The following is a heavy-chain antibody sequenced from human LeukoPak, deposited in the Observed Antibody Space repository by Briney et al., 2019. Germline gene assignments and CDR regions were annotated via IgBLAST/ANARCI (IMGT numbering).Heavy chain of an antibody. CDR1: GYTFTSYG. D-gene: IGHD3-22*01. J-gene: IGHJ4*02. CDR2: ISAYNGNT. V-gene: IGHV1-18*01. Sequence: ASVKVSCKASGYTFTSYGISWVRQAPGQGLEWMGWISAYNGNTNYAQKLQGRVTMTTDTSTSTAYMELRSLRSEDTAVYYCARSPLYHYYYDSSGYYGYWGQGTLVTVSS. CDR3: ARSPLYHYYYDSSGYYGY.